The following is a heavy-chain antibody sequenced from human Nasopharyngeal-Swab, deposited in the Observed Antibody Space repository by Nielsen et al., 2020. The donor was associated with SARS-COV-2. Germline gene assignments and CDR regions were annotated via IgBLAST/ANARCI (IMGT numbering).Heavy chain of an antibody. V-gene: IGHV3-11*01. CDR2: ISSSGSTI. D-gene: IGHD6-13*01. CDR3: ARVDIAAAGTWLFDY. J-gene: IGHJ4*02. Sequence: WGSLRLSCAASGFTFSDYYMSWIRQAPGKGLEWVSYISSSGSTIYYADSVKGRFNISRDNAKNSLYLQMNSLRAEDTAVYYCARVDIAAAGTWLFDYWGQGTLVTVSS. CDR1: GFTFSDYY.